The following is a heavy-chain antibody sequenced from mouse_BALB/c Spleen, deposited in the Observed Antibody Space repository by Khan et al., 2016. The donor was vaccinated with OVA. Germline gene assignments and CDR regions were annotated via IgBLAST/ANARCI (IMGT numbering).Heavy chain of an antibody. CDR3: ARAYYRYDGYYAIDY. CDR2: IWGGGGT. V-gene: IGHV2-6-4*01. J-gene: IGHJ4*01. Sequence: VELVESGPGLVEPSQSLSITCTVSGFSLSRYNIHWVRQPPGKGLEWLGMIWGGGGTDYNSTLKSRLSISKDNSKSQVFLKMNSLQTDDSAMYYCARAYYRYDGYYAIDYWGQGTSVTVSS. CDR1: GFSLSRYN. D-gene: IGHD2-14*01.